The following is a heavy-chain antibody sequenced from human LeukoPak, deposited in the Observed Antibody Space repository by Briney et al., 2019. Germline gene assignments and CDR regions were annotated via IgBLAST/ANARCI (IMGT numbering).Heavy chain of an antibody. V-gene: IGHV4-59*12. CDR2: IYYSRST. Sequence: SETLSLTCTVSGGSISSYYWSWIRQPPGKGLEWIGYIYYSRSTYYNPSLKSRVAISVDTSKNQFSLKLSSVTAADTAVYYCARVDVPAATIDHWGQGTLVTVSS. CDR1: GGSISSYY. CDR3: ARVDVPAATIDH. D-gene: IGHD2-2*01. J-gene: IGHJ4*02.